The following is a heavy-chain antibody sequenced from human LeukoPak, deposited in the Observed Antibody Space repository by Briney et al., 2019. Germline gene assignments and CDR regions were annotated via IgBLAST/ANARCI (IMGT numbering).Heavy chain of an antibody. V-gene: IGHV3-23*01. D-gene: IGHD7-27*01. CDR3: AKDGGLWVSAHWGDS. CDR2: ITTSDGNT. Sequence: GGSLKLSCEASGFTFSSYTMIWVRQAPGKGRDGFSTITTSDGNTYYADSVKGRFTVSRDNSKNTLYLQMNSLRAEDTAVYYCAKDGGLWVSAHWGDSWGRGTLVTVSS. J-gene: IGHJ4*02. CDR1: GFTFSSYT.